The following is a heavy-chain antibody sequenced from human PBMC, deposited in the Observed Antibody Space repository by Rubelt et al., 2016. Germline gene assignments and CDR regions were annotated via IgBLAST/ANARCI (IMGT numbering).Heavy chain of an antibody. CDR1: GGSFSGYY. Sequence: QVQLQQWGAGLLKPSETLSLTCAVYGGSFSGYYWSWIRQPPGKGLEWIGEINHSGSTNYNPSLKSRVTISVETSKIQFSLKLSSATAADTAVYYWARGGRYYGSGSYQRHNWFDPWGQGTLVTVSS. V-gene: IGHV4-34*01. J-gene: IGHJ5*02. CDR3: ARGGRYYGSGSYQRHNWFDP. D-gene: IGHD3-10*01. CDR2: INHSGST.